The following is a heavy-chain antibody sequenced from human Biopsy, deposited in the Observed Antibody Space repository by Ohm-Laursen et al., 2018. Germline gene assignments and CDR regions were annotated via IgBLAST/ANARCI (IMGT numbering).Heavy chain of an antibody. CDR2: VYYTGST. Sequence: TLSLTRTVSGDSISSYYWSWIRQPPGKGLQWIGYVYYTGSTDYNPSLQSRVTISVDTSKNHFSLRLRSVTPADTAIYYCARDRGYYSDRTVPGYFDLWGRGALVTVPS. CDR3: ARDRGYYSDRTVPGYFDL. D-gene: IGHD3-22*01. CDR1: GDSISSYY. J-gene: IGHJ2*01. V-gene: IGHV4-59*01.